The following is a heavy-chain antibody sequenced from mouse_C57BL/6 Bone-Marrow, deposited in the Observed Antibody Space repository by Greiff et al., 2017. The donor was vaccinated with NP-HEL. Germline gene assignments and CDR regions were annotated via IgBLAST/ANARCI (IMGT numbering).Heavy chain of an antibody. CDR3: ARLYYDYVFAY. V-gene: IGHV5-6*01. CDR2: ISSGGSYT. J-gene: IGHJ3*01. CDR1: GFTFSSYG. Sequence: DVQLVESGGDLVKPGGSLKLSCAASGFTFSSYGMSWVRQTPDKRLEWVATISSGGSYTYYPDSVKGRFTISRDNAKNTLYLQMSSLKSEDTAMYYCARLYYDYVFAYWGQGTLVTVSA. D-gene: IGHD2-4*01.